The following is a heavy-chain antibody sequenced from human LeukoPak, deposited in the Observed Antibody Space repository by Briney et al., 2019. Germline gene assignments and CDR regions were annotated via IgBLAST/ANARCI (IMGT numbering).Heavy chain of an antibody. Sequence: GASVKVSCKASGYTFTSYGISWVRQAPGQGLEWMGWISAYNGNTNYAQKLQGRVTMTTDTSTSTAYMELSSLRSEDTAVYYCARDNSSSWYGMGVDYYYYYMDVWGKGTTVTVSS. V-gene: IGHV1-18*01. J-gene: IGHJ6*03. D-gene: IGHD6-13*01. CDR2: ISAYNGNT. CDR3: ARDNSSSWYGMGVDYYYYYMDV. CDR1: GYTFTSYG.